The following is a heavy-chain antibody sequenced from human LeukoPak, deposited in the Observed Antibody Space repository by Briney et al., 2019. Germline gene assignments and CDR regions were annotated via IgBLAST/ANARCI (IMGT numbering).Heavy chain of an antibody. CDR1: GFTFSTYA. Sequence: GGSLRLSCAASGFTFSTYAMTWVRQAPGRGLEWVARIKEDGSDTYYVDSVKGRFTISGDKAKKTVYLQMNSLRVEDTAVYYCAREWWYLDYWGQGTLVTVSS. CDR2: IKEDGSDT. J-gene: IGHJ4*02. V-gene: IGHV3-7*05. D-gene: IGHD2-15*01. CDR3: AREWWYLDY.